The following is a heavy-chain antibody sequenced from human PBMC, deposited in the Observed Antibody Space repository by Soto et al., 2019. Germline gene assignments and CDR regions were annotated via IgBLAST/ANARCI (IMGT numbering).Heavy chain of an antibody. J-gene: IGHJ4*02. CDR1: GGSISSSNW. D-gene: IGHD3-10*01. Sequence: QVQLQESGPGLVKPSGTLSLTCAVSGGSISSSNWWSWVRQPPGKGLEWIGEIYHSGSTNYNPSLKSRVTISVDKSKYQFSMMLTSVIAADTTLYYCARGSFHGHHYGSWSYVYWGQGTLATVSS. V-gene: IGHV4-4*02. CDR2: IYHSGST. CDR3: ARGSFHGHHYGSWSYVY.